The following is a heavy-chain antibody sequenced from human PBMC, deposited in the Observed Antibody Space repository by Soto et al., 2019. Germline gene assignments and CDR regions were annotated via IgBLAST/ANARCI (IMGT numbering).Heavy chain of an antibody. Sequence: PSETLSLTCTVSGGSISSSSYYWGWIRQPPGKGLEWIGSIYYSGSTYYNPSLKSRVTISVDTSKNQFSLKLSSVTAADTAVYYCARLSGYDFWSGYLPPIDYWGQGTLVTVSS. D-gene: IGHD3-3*01. J-gene: IGHJ4*02. CDR3: ARLSGYDFWSGYLPPIDY. CDR1: GGSISSSSYY. CDR2: IYYSGST. V-gene: IGHV4-39*01.